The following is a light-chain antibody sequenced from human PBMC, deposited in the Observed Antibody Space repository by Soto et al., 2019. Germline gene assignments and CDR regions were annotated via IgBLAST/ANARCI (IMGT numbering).Light chain of an antibody. V-gene: IGKV3-15*01. J-gene: IGKJ2*01. CDR2: AAS. Sequence: IVLTQSPITLSLSPGETATLSCRASRSVSSNLAWYQHRPGQAPRLLIYAASARAPGVPARFRGSGSGTDYTLPSSSLQSEDSAVYYCPQNIMWPPYTFGQGTKLEIK. CDR1: RSVSSN. CDR3: PQNIMWPPYT.